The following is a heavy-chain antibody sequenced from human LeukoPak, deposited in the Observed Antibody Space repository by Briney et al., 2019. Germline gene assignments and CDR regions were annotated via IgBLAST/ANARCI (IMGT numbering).Heavy chain of an antibody. J-gene: IGHJ6*02. D-gene: IGHD3-22*01. CDR1: GFTFSSYS. CDR2: ISSSSSTI. Sequence: GGSLRLSCAASGFTFSSYSMNWVRQAPGKGLEWVSYISSSSSTIYYADSVKGRFTISRDNAKNSLYLQMNSLRAEDTAVYYCASALGGYFSYGMDVWGQGTTVTVSS. V-gene: IGHV3-48*01. CDR3: ASALGGYFSYGMDV.